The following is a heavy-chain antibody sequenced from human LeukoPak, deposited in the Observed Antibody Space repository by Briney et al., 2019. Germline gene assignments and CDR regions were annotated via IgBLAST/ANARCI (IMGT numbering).Heavy chain of an antibody. D-gene: IGHD3-9*01. CDR1: GGSISSGGYY. J-gene: IGHJ4*02. CDR2: IYYSGST. V-gene: IGHV4-31*03. CDR3: ARSYDILTGYPFFDY. Sequence: SETLSLTCTVSGGSISSGGYYWSWIRQHPGKGLEWIGYIYYSGSTYYNPSLKSRVTISVDTSKNQFSLKLSSVTAADTAVYYCARSYDILTGYPFFDYWGQGTLVTVSS.